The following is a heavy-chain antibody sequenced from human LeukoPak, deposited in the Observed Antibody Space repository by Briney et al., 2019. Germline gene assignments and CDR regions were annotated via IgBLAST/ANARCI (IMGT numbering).Heavy chain of an antibody. D-gene: IGHD3-22*01. CDR3: ARVSGYYDSSGRNLDAFDI. CDR2: INHSGST. J-gene: IGHJ3*02. Sequence: SETLSLTCAVYGGSFSGYYWSWIRRPPGKGLEWIGEINHSGSTNYNPSLKSRVTISVDTSKNQFSLKLSSVTAADTAVYYCARVSGYYDSSGRNLDAFDIWGQGTMVTVSS. CDR1: GGSFSGYY. V-gene: IGHV4-34*01.